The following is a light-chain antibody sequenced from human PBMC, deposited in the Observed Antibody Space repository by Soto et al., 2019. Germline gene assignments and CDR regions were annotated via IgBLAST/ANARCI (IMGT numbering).Light chain of an antibody. V-gene: IGKV3-20*01. CDR3: QQYAGSPLT. CDR1: QSVTAF. Sequence: EVVLTQSPGTLSLSLGEKATLSCRASQSVTAFLAWYQQKPGQAPRLLIYGASGRATGIPDRFSGSGSGTEFTLTISKLEPDDFAVYYCQQYAGSPLTFGGGTKVEFK. CDR2: GAS. J-gene: IGKJ4*01.